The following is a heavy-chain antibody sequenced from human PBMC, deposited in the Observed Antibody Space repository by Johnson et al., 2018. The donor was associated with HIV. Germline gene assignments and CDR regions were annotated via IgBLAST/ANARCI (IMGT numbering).Heavy chain of an antibody. CDR2: ISYDGGNK. V-gene: IGHV3-30*03. J-gene: IGHJ3*02. CDR3: ARDLEDIVVVPAAIGAFDI. Sequence: QVLLVESGGGVVQPGRSLRLSCAASGFTFSSYGMHWVRQAPGKGLEWVSVISYDGGNKYYADSVKGRFTISRDNSKNTLYLQMNSLRAEDTAVYYCARDLEDIVVVPAAIGAFDIWGQGTMVTVSS. D-gene: IGHD2-2*01. CDR1: GFTFSSYG.